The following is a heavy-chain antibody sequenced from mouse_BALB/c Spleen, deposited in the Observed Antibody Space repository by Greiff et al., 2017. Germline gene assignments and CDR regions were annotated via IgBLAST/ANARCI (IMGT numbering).Heavy chain of an antibody. D-gene: IGHD1-1*01. V-gene: IGHV14-4*02. J-gene: IGHJ3*01. Sequence: EVNVVESGAELVRSGASVKLSCTASGFNIKDYYMHWVKQRPEQGLEWIGWIDPENGDTEYAPKFQGKATMTADTSSNTAYLQLSSLTSEDTAVYYCNYYYGGSYPFAYWGQGTLVTVSA. CDR1: GFNIKDYY. CDR2: IDPENGDT. CDR3: NYYYGGSYPFAY.